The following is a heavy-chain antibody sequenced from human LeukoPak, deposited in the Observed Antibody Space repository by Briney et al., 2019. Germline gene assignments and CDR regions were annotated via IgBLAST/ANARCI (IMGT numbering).Heavy chain of an antibody. D-gene: IGHD5-12*01. CDR1: GYTFTNYY. CDR2: INPSGGST. Sequence: ASVKVSCKASGYTFTNYYMNWVRQAPGQGLEWMGIINPSGGSTSYAQKFQGRVTVTRDTSTSTVYMELSSLRSEDTAMYYCAREGAIGYDLSDYWGEGPLVTVSS. V-gene: IGHV1-46*01. CDR3: AREGAIGYDLSDY. J-gene: IGHJ4*02.